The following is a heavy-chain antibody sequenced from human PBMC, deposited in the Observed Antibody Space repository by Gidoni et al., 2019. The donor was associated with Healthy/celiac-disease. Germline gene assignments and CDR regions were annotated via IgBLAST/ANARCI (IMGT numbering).Heavy chain of an antibody. CDR2: INHSGST. Sequence: QVQLQQWGAGLLKPSETLSLACAVYGGYFCGYYWSWIRKPPGKGLEWIGEINHSGSTNYNPALNRRVTISEDTSKNQFSLKLSSVTAADTAVYYCAKGHYYYDSSGYYYDYYYGMDVWGQGTTVTVSS. J-gene: IGHJ6*02. CDR1: GGYFCGYY. CDR3: AKGHYYYDSSGYYYDYYYGMDV. V-gene: IGHV4-34*01. D-gene: IGHD3-22*01.